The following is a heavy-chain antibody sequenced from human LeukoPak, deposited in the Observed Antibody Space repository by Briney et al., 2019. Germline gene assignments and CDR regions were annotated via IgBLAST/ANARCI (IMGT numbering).Heavy chain of an antibody. D-gene: IGHD6-19*01. CDR2: INHSGST. V-gene: IGHV4-34*01. Sequence: SEALSLTCAVYGGSFSGYYWSWIRQPPGKGLEWIGEINHSGSTNYNPSLKSRVTISVDTSKNQFSLKLSSVTAADTAVYYCARGLEGSGRPFDYWGQGTLVTVSS. CDR3: ARGLEGSGRPFDY. J-gene: IGHJ4*02. CDR1: GGSFSGYY.